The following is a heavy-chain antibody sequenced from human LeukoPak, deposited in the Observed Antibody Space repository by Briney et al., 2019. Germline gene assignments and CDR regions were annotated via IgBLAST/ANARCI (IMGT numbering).Heavy chain of an antibody. Sequence: HPGGSLRLSCAASGFTFSRYSMNWVRRAPGKGLEWVANIRQDGIEKYHVDSVKGRFTISRDNAKNSLYLQMNSLRAEDTAVYYCATGCWNCRYAMDVWGQGTTVTVSS. CDR2: IRQDGIEK. J-gene: IGHJ6*02. D-gene: IGHD2-15*01. CDR1: GFTFSRYS. CDR3: ATGCWNCRYAMDV. V-gene: IGHV3-7*01.